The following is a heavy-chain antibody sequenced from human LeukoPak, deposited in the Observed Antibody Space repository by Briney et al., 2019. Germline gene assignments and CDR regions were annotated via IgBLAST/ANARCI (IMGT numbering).Heavy chain of an antibody. CDR2: ISGSGGST. D-gene: IGHD5-18*01. V-gene: IGHV3-23*01. CDR3: AKSRQLWLRGGYYFDY. J-gene: IGHJ4*02. Sequence: PGGSLRLPCAASGFTFSSYAMSWVRQAPGKGLEWVSAISGSGGSTYYADSVKGRFTISRDNSKNTLYLQMNSLRAEDTAVYYCAKSRQLWLRGGYYFDYWGQGTLVTVSS. CDR1: GFTFSSYA.